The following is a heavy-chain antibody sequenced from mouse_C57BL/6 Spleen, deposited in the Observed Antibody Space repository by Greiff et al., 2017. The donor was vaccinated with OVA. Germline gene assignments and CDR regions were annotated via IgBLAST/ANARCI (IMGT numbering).Heavy chain of an antibody. CDR3: TRSTGTAY. D-gene: IGHD4-1*02. V-gene: IGHV1-15*01. CDR2: IDPETGGT. Sequence: VQLQESGAELVRPGASVTLSCKASGYTFTDYEMHWVKQTPVHGLEWIGAIDPETGGTAYNQKFKGKAILTADKSSSTAYMELRSLTSEDSAVYYCTRSTGTAYWGQGTLVTVSA. J-gene: IGHJ3*01. CDR1: GYTFTDYE.